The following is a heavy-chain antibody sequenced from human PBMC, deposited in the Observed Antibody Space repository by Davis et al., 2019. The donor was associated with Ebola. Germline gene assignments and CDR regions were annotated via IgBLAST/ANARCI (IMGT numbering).Heavy chain of an antibody. V-gene: IGHV3-30-3*01. J-gene: IGHJ4*02. CDR1: GFTFSGSA. CDR2: ISYDGSKT. Sequence: GESLKISCAASGFTFSGSAVHWVRQAPGKGLEWVAVISYDGSKTYYADSVKGRFSFSRDNSKNTVYLQMSSLRPDDQGVYYCARALGLGLGAVDWGQGSLVTVSS. D-gene: IGHD3/OR15-3a*01. CDR3: ARALGLGLGAVD.